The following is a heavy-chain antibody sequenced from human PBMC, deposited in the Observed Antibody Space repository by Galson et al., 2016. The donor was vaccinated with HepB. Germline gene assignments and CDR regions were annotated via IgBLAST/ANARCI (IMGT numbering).Heavy chain of an antibody. CDR1: GFTFSNAW. Sequence: SLRLSCAASGFTFSNAWMSWVRQAPGKGLEWVGRIKSKTHGGTTDYAAPVKGRFTITREDSKNTMYLQMNSLKTEDTAVYYCTTMDPGGYSYYYYYSMDVWGQGTTVTVSS. V-gene: IGHV3-15*01. J-gene: IGHJ6*02. CDR3: TTMDPGGYSYYYYYSMDV. D-gene: IGHD2-15*01. CDR2: IKSKTHGGTT.